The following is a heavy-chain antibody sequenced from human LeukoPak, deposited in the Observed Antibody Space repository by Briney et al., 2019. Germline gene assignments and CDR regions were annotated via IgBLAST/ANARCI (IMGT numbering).Heavy chain of an antibody. CDR3: ARDQTYYDSSGYSLYAFDI. CDR1: GGSISSSSYY. V-gene: IGHV4-39*02. J-gene: IGHJ3*02. D-gene: IGHD3-22*01. Sequence: PSETLSLTCTVSGGSISSSSYYWGWIRQPPGKGLEWIGSIYYSGGTYYNPSLKSRVTISVDTSKNQFSLKLSSVTAADTAVYYCARDQTYYDSSGYSLYAFDIWGQGTMVTVSS. CDR2: IYYSGGT.